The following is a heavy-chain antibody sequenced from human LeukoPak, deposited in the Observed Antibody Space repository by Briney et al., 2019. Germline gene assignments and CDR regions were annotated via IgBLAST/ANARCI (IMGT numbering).Heavy chain of an antibody. CDR1: GGSFSGYY. Sequence: SETLSLTCAVYGGSFSGYYWIWIRQPPGKGLEWIGEINHSGSTNYNPSLKSRVTISVDTSKNQFSLKLSSVTAADTAVYYCARRGSGGYGSGSYYPRKFGFDYWGQGTLVTVSS. CDR3: ARRGSGGYGSGSYYPRKFGFDY. D-gene: IGHD3-10*01. J-gene: IGHJ4*02. V-gene: IGHV4-34*01. CDR2: INHSGST.